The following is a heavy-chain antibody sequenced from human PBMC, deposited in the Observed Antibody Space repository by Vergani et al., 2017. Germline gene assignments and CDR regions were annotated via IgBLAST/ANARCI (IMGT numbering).Heavy chain of an antibody. V-gene: IGHV3-15*01. CDR2: IKSKTDGGTT. CDR3: TTDDSSGYYPFDY. Sequence: EVQLMESGGGLVKLGGSLRLSCAASGFTFSTAWLSWVRQAPGKGLEWVGRIKSKTDGGTTDFAAPVKGRFTNSRDDSKNTLYLQMNSLKTEETAVYYCTTDDSSGYYPFDYGGQGTLVTGSS. J-gene: IGHJ4*02. D-gene: IGHD3-22*01. CDR1: GFTFSTAW.